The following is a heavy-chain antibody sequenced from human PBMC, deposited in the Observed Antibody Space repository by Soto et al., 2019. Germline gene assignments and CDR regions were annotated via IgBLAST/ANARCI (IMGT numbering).Heavy chain of an antibody. CDR2: ISYDGSNK. J-gene: IGHJ5*02. Sequence: QVQLVESGRGVVQPGRSLRLTCAASGFTFSSYGMHWVRQAPGKGLEWVAVISYDGSNKYYADSVKGRFTISRDNSKNTLYLQMNSLRAEDTAVYYCAKDRPWFDPWGQGTLVTVSS. CDR3: AKDRPWFDP. V-gene: IGHV3-30*18. CDR1: GFTFSSYG.